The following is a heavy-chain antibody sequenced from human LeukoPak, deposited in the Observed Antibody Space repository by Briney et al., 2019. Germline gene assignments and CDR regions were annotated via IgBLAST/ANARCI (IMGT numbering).Heavy chain of an antibody. J-gene: IGHJ5*02. CDR1: GFTFSSYR. CDR3: ARDRAIVVGPAAISGGGHWFDP. CDR2: ISSSSSYI. Sequence: GGSLRLSCAASGFTFSSYRMNWVRQAPGKGLEWVSSISSSSSYISYADSVKGRFTISRDNAKNSLYLQMNSLRAEDTAVYYCARDRAIVVGPAAISGGGHWFDPWGQGTLVTVSS. V-gene: IGHV3-21*01. D-gene: IGHD2-2*01.